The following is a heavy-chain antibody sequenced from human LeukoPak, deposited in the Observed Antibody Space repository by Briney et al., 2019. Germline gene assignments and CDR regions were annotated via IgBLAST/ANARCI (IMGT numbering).Heavy chain of an antibody. J-gene: IGHJ4*02. D-gene: IGHD4-17*01. CDR2: IYWNNDN. V-gene: IGHV2-5*01. Sequence: ESGPTLVKPTQTLTLTCTFSGFSLSTSGVGVGWIRQPPGKALEWLALIYWNNDNRYSPSLKSRLTITKDTSKNLVVLTMTNMDPVGTATYYCARYGDYRFLYYFHYWGQGTLVTVSS. CDR3: ARYGDYRFLYYFHY. CDR1: GFSLSTSGVG.